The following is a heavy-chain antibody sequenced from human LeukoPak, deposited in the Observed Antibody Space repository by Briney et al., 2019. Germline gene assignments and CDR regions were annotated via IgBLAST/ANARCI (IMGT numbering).Heavy chain of an antibody. CDR2: IGTAGDT. CDR3: ARGGAGDLPYYYYMDV. CDR1: GFTFSSYD. D-gene: IGHD4/OR15-4a*01. V-gene: IGHV3-13*01. Sequence: PGGSLRLSCAASGFTFSSYDMHWVRQATGKGLEWVSAIGTAGDTYYPGSVKGRFTISRENAKNSLYLQMNSLRAGDTAVYYCARGGAGDLPYYYYMDVWGKGTTVTVSS. J-gene: IGHJ6*03.